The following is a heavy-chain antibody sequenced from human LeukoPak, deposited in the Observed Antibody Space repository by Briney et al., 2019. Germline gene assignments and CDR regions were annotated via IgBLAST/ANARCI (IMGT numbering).Heavy chain of an antibody. J-gene: IGHJ5*02. CDR2: IYHSGST. CDR1: GGSISSYY. Sequence: SETLSLTCTVSGGSISSYYWSWIRQPPGKGLEWIGYIYHSGSTNYNPSLKSRVTISVDTSKNQFSLKLSSVTAADTAVYYCARVLRAYDYVWGSYRTDNWFDPWGQGTLVTVSS. V-gene: IGHV4-59*01. D-gene: IGHD3-16*02. CDR3: ARVLRAYDYVWGSYRTDNWFDP.